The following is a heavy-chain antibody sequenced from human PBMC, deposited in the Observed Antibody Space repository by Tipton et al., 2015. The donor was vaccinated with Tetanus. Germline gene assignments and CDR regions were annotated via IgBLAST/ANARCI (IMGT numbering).Heavy chain of an antibody. V-gene: IGHV4-30-4*01. D-gene: IGHD2-15*01. Sequence: TLSLTCTVSGDSISSGDYYWNWIRQPPGKGLEWIGHIYYSGSTRYNPSLESGVSISIDTSKNQFSLKVISVTAADTAVYYCAIVRYCAAGSCYSSRRIWFDPWGLGTLLTASS. CDR3: AIVRYCAAGSCYSSRRIWFDP. CDR2: IYYSGST. J-gene: IGHJ5*02. CDR1: GDSISSGDYY.